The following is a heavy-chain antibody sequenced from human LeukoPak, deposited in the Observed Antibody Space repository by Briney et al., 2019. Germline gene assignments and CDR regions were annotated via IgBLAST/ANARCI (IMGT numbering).Heavy chain of an antibody. V-gene: IGHV3-30*18. J-gene: IGHJ4*02. CDR1: GFTFSSYG. CDR2: ISYDGSNK. Sequence: PGRSLRLSCAASGFTFSSYGMHWVRQGPGKGLEWVAVISYDGSNKYYADSVKGRFTISRDNSKNTLYLQMNSLRAEDTAVYYCAKVARLHGSTDYWGQGTLVTVSS. CDR3: AKVARLHGSTDY.